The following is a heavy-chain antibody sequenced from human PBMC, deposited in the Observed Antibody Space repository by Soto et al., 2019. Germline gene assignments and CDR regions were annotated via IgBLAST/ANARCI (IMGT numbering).Heavy chain of an antibody. CDR3: ARPWESGYSYGIFDY. CDR2: ISSSGSTI. D-gene: IGHD5-18*01. V-gene: IGHV3-11*01. Sequence: GGSLRLSCAASGFTFSDYYMSWIRQAPGKGLEWVSYISSSGSTIYYADSVKGRFTISRDNAKNSLYLQMNSLRAEDTAVYYCARPWESGYSYGIFDYWGQGTLVTVSS. CDR1: GFTFSDYY. J-gene: IGHJ4*02.